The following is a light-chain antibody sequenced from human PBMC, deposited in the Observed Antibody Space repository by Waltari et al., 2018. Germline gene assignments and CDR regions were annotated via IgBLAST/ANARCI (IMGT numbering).Light chain of an antibody. CDR2: EGS. Sequence: QSALTQPASVSGSPGQSITISCTGTSSDVGSYNLVSWYQQHPGKAPKLMIYEGSKRPSGVANRFSGSKSGNTASLTISGPQAEDEADYYCCSYAGSSTPRVFGGGTKLTVL. V-gene: IGLV2-23*01. CDR3: CSYAGSSTPRV. CDR1: SSDVGSYNL. J-gene: IGLJ2*01.